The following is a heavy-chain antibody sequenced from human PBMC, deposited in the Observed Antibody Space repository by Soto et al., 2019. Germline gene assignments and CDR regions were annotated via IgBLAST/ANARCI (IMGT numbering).Heavy chain of an antibody. CDR2: IFSDDNI. D-gene: IGHD4-17*01. V-gene: IGHV3-53*01. J-gene: IGHJ4*02. CDR1: GITATNGH. Sequence: DVQLVKSGGGLIQPGGSLRLSCAASGITATNGHMSWVRQAPGKGLERVSVIFSDDNIYYADSVKGRFTISRDTSKSTVYLQRNSLRAEDTAVYYCARDWNGDKYFDFWDQGSLVTVSS. CDR3: ARDWNGDKYFDF.